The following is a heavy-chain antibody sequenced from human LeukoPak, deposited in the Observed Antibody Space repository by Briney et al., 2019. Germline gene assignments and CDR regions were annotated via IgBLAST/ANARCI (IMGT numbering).Heavy chain of an antibody. CDR2: IIPIFGTA. Sequence: SVKVSCKASGDTFSSYAISWVRQAPGQGLEWMGGIIPIFGTANYAQKFQGRVTITADESTSTAYMELSSLRSEETAVYYCATCRDGYEYYFDYWSQGTLVTVSS. D-gene: IGHD5-24*01. V-gene: IGHV1-69*13. CDR1: GDTFSSYA. CDR3: ATCRDGYEYYFDY. J-gene: IGHJ4*02.